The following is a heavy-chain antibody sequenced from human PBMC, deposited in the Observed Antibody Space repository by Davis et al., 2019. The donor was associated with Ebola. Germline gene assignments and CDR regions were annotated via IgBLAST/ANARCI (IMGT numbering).Heavy chain of an antibody. J-gene: IGHJ4*02. V-gene: IGHV3-66*01. CDR1: GFTVSSNY. Sequence: GGSLRLSCAASGFTVSSNYMSWVRQAPGKGLEWVSVIYTGGSTYYADSVKGRFTISRDNSENTLYLQMNSLRAEDTAVYYCAREKRTYYYDSSGYADYWGQGTLVTVSS. D-gene: IGHD3-22*01. CDR2: IYTGGST. CDR3: AREKRTYYYDSSGYADY.